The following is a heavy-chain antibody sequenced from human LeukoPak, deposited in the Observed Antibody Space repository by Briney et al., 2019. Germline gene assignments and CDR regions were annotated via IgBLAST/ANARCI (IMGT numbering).Heavy chain of an antibody. CDR1: GYTFTGYH. V-gene: IGHV1-2*02. CDR3: ARDSGYCTTTNCFHPLHF. Sequence: GASVKVSSKASGYTFTGYHMHWVRQAPGQGLEWMGWIIPNSGATRFAQKFQGRVTMTRDTSISTAYMELSGLRSDDTAVYYCARDSGYCTTTNCFHPLHFWGQGTLVTVSS. J-gene: IGHJ4*02. CDR2: IIPNSGAT. D-gene: IGHD2-2*01.